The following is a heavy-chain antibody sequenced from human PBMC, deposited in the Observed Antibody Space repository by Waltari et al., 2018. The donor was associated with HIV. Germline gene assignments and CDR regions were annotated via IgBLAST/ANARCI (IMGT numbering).Heavy chain of an antibody. V-gene: IGHV3-15*01. D-gene: IGHD3-3*01. Sequence: EVQLVESGGGLVKPGGSLRLSCAASGFTFSNAWMSWVRQATGKGLEGVGRIKSKTDGGTTDYAAPVKGRFTISRDDSKNTLYLQMNSLKTEDTAVYYCTTDPSPIYYDFWSGSRTFDYWGQGTLVTVSS. CDR3: TTDPSPIYYDFWSGSRTFDY. CDR2: IKSKTDGGTT. J-gene: IGHJ4*02. CDR1: GFTFSNAW.